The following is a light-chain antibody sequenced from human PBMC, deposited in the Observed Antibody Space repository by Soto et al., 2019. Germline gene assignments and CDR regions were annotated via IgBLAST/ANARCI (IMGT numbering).Light chain of an antibody. CDR3: CSYAGTYTWI. CDR2: DVT. V-gene: IGLV2-11*01. J-gene: IGLJ2*01. CDR1: SSDVGDYNY. Sequence: QSVLTQPRTVSGSPGQSVTISCTGTSSDVGDYNYVSWYQQYPGKAPKVIIYDVTKRPSGVPDRFSGSKSANTASLTISGLQAEDEADYYCCSYAGTYTWIFGGGTKLTVL.